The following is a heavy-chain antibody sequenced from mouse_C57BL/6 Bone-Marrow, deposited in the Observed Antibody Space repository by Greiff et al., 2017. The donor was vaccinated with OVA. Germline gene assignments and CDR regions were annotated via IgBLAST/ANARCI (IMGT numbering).Heavy chain of an antibody. V-gene: IGHV1-72*01. CDR3: ASGNDGYPYAMDY. J-gene: IGHJ4*01. Sequence: VQLQQPGAELVKPGASVQLSCKASGYTFTSYWMHWVKQRPGRGLEWIGRIDPNRGGTEYNEKFKSTATLTMDKPSSTADMRLSSLTSEDAAVYYCASGNDGYPYAMDYWGQGTSVTVSS. D-gene: IGHD2-3*01. CDR1: GYTFTSYW. CDR2: IDPNRGGT.